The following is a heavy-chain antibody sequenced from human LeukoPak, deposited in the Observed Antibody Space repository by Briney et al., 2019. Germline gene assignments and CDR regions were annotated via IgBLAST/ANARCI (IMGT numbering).Heavy chain of an antibody. CDR3: ARASSIGYCSSTSCRDGMDV. D-gene: IGHD2-2*01. V-gene: IGHV3-13*01. J-gene: IGHJ6*02. CDR2: IGTAGDT. Sequence: GGSLRLSCAASGFTFSSHDMHWVRQATGKGLEWVSAIGTAGDTYYPGSVKGRFTISRENAKNSLYLQMNSLRAGDTAVYYCARASSIGYCSSTSCRDGMDVWGQGTTVTVSS. CDR1: GFTFSSHD.